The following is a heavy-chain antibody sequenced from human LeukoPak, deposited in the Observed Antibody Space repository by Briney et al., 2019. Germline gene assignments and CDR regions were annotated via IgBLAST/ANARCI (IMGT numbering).Heavy chain of an antibody. CDR3: ASRDGCLPYNFDY. D-gene: IGHD5-24*01. Sequence: GGSLRLSCAASGFTFSSYAMSWVRQAPGKGLEWVSAISGSGGSTYYADSVKGRFTISRDNSKNTLYLQMNSLRAEDTAVYYCASRDGCLPYNFDYWGQGTLVTVSS. CDR1: GFTFSSYA. CDR2: ISGSGGST. J-gene: IGHJ4*02. V-gene: IGHV3-23*01.